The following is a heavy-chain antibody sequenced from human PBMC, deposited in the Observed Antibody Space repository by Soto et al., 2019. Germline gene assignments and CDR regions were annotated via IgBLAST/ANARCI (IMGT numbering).Heavy chain of an antibody. Sequence: SETLSLTCAVYGGSFSGYYWSWIRQPPGKGLEWIGEINHSGSTNYNPSLKSRVTISVDTSKNQFSLKLSSVTAADTAVYYCGRDPGLSGLGFGHTYGMDVWGQGTMVTAP. CDR3: GRDPGLSGLGFGHTYGMDV. V-gene: IGHV4-34*01. D-gene: IGHD3-10*01. J-gene: IGHJ6*02. CDR2: INHSGST. CDR1: GGSFSGYY.